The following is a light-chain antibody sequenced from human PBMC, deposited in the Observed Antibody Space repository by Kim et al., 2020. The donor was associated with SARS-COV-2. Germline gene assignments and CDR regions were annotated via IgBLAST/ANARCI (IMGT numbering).Light chain of an antibody. J-gene: IGKJ4*01. Sequence: EIVLTQSPGTLSLSPGERATLSCRASQSVSNNYLAWYQQRPGQAPRLLIYRASSRATGIPDRFSGSGSGTDFTFTISRLEPEDFAVYYCQYYGSEVTFGGGTKVDIK. CDR2: RAS. CDR1: QSVSNNY. CDR3: QYYGSEVT. V-gene: IGKV3-20*01.